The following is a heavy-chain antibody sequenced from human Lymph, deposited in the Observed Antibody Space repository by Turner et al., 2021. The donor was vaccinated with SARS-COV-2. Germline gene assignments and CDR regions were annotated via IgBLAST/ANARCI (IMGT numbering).Heavy chain of an antibody. CDR3: ARVVVLRRAYFDY. J-gene: IGHJ4*02. V-gene: IGHV4-30-4*01. D-gene: IGHD2-8*01. Sequence: QVQLPESGPGLVKPSQTLSLTCNVSGGSISSGDYYWRWIRQPPGKGLEWIGYIYYSGSTYYNPSLKSRVTISVDTSKNQFSLKLSSVTAADTAVYYCARVVVLRRAYFDYWGQGTLVTVSS. CDR2: IYYSGST. CDR1: GGSISSGDYY.